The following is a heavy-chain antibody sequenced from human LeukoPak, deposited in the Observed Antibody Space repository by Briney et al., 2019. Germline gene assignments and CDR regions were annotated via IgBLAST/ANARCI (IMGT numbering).Heavy chain of an antibody. CDR3: ARLYYGSGSSDAFDI. CDR2: IIPILGIA. D-gene: IGHD3-10*01. CDR1: GGTFSSYT. J-gene: IGHJ3*02. V-gene: IGHV1-69*02. Sequence: SVKVSCKASGGTFSSYTISWVRQAPGQGLEWMGRIIPILGIANYAQKFQGRVTITADKSTSTAYMELSSLRSEDTAVYYCARLYYGSGSSDAFDIWGQGTMVTVSS.